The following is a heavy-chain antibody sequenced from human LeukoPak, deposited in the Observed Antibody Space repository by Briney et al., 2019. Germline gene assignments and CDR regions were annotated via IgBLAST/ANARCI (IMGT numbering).Heavy chain of an antibody. D-gene: IGHD2-15*01. Sequence: GGSLRLSCAASGFTFSDYYMSWIRQAPGKGLEWVSYISSSSSYTNYADSVKGRFTIFRDNAKNSLYLQMNSLRAEDTAVYYCATGGRRTDAFDIWGQGTMVTVSS. CDR3: ATGGRRTDAFDI. V-gene: IGHV3-11*06. CDR2: ISSSSSYT. J-gene: IGHJ3*02. CDR1: GFTFSDYY.